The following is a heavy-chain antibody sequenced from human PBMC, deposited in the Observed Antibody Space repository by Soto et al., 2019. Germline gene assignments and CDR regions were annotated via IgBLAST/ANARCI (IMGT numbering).Heavy chain of an antibody. CDR3: ASAAVTGTAGLDF. V-gene: IGHV1-18*01. Sequence: GASVKVSCKASGYTFTSYGISWVRQAPGQGLEWMGWISAYNGNTNYAQKLQGRVTMTTDTSTSTAYMELSRLTSDDTAVYYCASAAVTGTAGLDFWGQGTLVTVSS. CDR1: GYTFTSYG. CDR2: ISAYNGNT. D-gene: IGHD6-19*01. J-gene: IGHJ4*02.